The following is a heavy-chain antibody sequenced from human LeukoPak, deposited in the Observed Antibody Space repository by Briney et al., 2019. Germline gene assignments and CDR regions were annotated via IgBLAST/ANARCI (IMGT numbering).Heavy chain of an antibody. CDR1: VGSISSSSYY. J-gene: IGHJ4*02. CDR2: IYYSGST. D-gene: IGHD1-26*01. Sequence: SGTLSLPCTVAVGSISSSSYYWGWVRQPPGKGLEWIGSIYYSGSTYYNPSLKSRVTISVDTSKNQFSLKLSSVTAADTAVYYCARDLRGATPNWGQGTLVTVSS. V-gene: IGHV4-39*07. CDR3: ARDLRGATPN.